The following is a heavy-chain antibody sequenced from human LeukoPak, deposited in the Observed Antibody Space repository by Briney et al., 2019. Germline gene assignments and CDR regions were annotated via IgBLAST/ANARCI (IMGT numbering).Heavy chain of an antibody. J-gene: IGHJ4*02. CDR1: GGSIRSYY. D-gene: IGHD1-26*01. CDR2: IYYSGST. CDR3: ARSGSYHHNYFDY. Sequence: SETLSLTCTVSGGSIRSYYWSWIRQPPGKGLEWIGYIYYSGSTNYNPSLKSRVTMSVDTSKNQFSLKLSSVTAADTAVYYCARSGSYHHNYFDYWGQGTLVTVSS. V-gene: IGHV4-59*08.